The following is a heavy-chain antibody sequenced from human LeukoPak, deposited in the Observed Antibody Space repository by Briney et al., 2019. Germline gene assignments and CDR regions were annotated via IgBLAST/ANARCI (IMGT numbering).Heavy chain of an antibody. Sequence: PSETLSLTCTVSGGSISSGDYYWSWIRQPPGKGLEWIGYIYYSGSTYYNPSLKSRVTISVDTSKNQFSLKLSSVTAADTAVYYCARTAVAGKFDYWGRGTLVTVSS. J-gene: IGHJ4*02. V-gene: IGHV4-30-4*01. D-gene: IGHD6-19*01. CDR2: IYYSGST. CDR1: GGSISSGDYY. CDR3: ARTAVAGKFDY.